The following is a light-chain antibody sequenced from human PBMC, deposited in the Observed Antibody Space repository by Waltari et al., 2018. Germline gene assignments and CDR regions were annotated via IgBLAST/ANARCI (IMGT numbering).Light chain of an antibody. CDR3: LQDYSYPYT. V-gene: IGKV1-6*01. CDR1: QDIIND. CDR2: AAS. Sequence: AIQMTQSPSSLSTFVGDRVTITCRASQDIINDLGWYQQKSGKAPTLLIYAASSLQSGAPSRCSGSGSGTDFTLTISGLQPEDFETFYCLQDYSYPYTFGQGTKLEIK. J-gene: IGKJ2*01.